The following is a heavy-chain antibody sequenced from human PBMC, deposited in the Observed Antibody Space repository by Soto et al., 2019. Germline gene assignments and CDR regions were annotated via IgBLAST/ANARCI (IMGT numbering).Heavy chain of an antibody. CDR2: ISAYNGNT. D-gene: IGHD3-22*01. Sequence: QVQLVQSGAEVKKPGASVKVSCKASGYTFTSYGISWERQAPGQGLEWMGWISAYNGNTNYAQKLQGRVTMTTDTSTSTAYMELRSLRSDDTAVYYCAVKTGYYYDSSGYYLDYYGMDVWGQGTTVTVSS. J-gene: IGHJ6*02. CDR3: AVKTGYYYDSSGYYLDYYGMDV. V-gene: IGHV1-18*01. CDR1: GYTFTSYG.